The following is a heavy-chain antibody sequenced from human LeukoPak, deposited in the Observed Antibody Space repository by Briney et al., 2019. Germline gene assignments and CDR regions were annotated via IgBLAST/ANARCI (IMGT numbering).Heavy chain of an antibody. J-gene: IGHJ3*02. CDR2: SYYSGST. D-gene: IGHD6-6*01. V-gene: IGHV4-59*08. CDR3: ARQSISSRRAFDI. Sequence: SETLSLTCSVSGGSISNYYWSWIRQPPGKGLEYIGYSYYSGSTDYNPSLKSRVTISVDTSKNQFSLMLTSVTAADSAVYYCARQSISSRRAFDIWGQGTMVIVSS. CDR1: GGSISNYY.